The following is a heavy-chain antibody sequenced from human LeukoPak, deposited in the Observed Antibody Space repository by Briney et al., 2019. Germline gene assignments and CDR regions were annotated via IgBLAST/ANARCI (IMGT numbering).Heavy chain of an antibody. Sequence: PGGSLRLSCVASGFTFSSYAMHWVRQAPGKGLEWVALISYDGSNKYYADSVKGRFTISRDNSKNTLCLQMNSLRAEDTAVYYCARGGVYSSGSYYLYYFDYWGQGTLVTVSS. CDR2: ISYDGSNK. J-gene: IGHJ4*02. V-gene: IGHV3-30-3*01. CDR1: GFTFSSYA. D-gene: IGHD6-19*01. CDR3: ARGGVYSSGSYYLYYFDY.